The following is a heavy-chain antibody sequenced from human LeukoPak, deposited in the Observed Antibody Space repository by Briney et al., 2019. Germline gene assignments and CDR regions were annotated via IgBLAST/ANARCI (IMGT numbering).Heavy chain of an antibody. Sequence: GGPLRLSCAASGFTFSSHWMTWVRQAPGKGPEWVASINKDGSEQYYVDSVKGRFTISRDNAKNSLSLQVSSLRAEDTAVYYCTRGGATSSWYWFFWGRGTLVTVSS. CDR1: GFTFSSHW. J-gene: IGHJ4*02. CDR2: INKDGSEQ. D-gene: IGHD6-13*01. CDR3: TRGGATSSWYWFF. V-gene: IGHV3-7*01.